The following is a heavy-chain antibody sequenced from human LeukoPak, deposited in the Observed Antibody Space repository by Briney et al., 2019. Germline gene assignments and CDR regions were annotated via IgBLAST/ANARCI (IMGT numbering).Heavy chain of an antibody. CDR1: GGSISSYY. D-gene: IGHD3-3*01. V-gene: IGHV4-59*12. CDR3: AKVGDHNYDFWRSYYYYYMDV. CDR2: IYDVGNT. J-gene: IGHJ6*03. Sequence: SETLSLTCTVSGGSISSYYWSWLRQPPGKGLEWIGHIYDVGNTKYNPSLNSRVTISADTSKNQVSLRLRSVTPADTAVYYCAKVGDHNYDFWRSYYYYYMDVWGKGTTVTVSS.